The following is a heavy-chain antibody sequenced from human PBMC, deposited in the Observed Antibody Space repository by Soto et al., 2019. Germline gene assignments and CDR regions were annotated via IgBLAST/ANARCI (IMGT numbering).Heavy chain of an antibody. CDR1: GGSISSYY. J-gene: IGHJ3*02. Sequence: QVQLQESGPGLVKPSETLSLTCTVSGGSISSYYWSWIRQPPGKGLEWIGYIYYSGSTNYNPSLKSRVTISVDTSKNQFSLKLSSVTAADTAVYYCARETRDYYGSGSPHAFDIWGQGTMVTVSS. D-gene: IGHD3-10*01. CDR3: ARETRDYYGSGSPHAFDI. CDR2: IYYSGST. V-gene: IGHV4-59*01.